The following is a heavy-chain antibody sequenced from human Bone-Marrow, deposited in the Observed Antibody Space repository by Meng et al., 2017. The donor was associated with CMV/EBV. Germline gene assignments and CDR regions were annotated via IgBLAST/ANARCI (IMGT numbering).Heavy chain of an antibody. J-gene: IGHJ4*02. CDR1: GYSFTSYW. V-gene: IGHV5-51*01. CDR3: ARKQGHHKSPNDY. D-gene: IGHD1-14*01. Sequence: CKGSGYSFTSYWIAWVRQMPGKGLEWMGIIYPGDSDIRYSPSFQGQVSISADKSISTAYLQWSSLKASDTAMYYCARKQGHHKSPNDYWGQGTLVTVSS. CDR2: IYPGDSDI.